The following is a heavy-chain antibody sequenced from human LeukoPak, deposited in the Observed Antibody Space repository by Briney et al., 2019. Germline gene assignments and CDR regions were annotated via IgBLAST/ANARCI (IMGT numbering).Heavy chain of an antibody. J-gene: IGHJ5*02. CDR1: GDSISSTSTA. Sequence: SQTLSLTCAISGDSISSTSTAWHWIRQSLSRGLEWLGRTYYRSKRYTDYAESVKSRLVINPDTSKNEFSLQMTSVTSSDTAIYFCARGPKTGWFDHWGQGTLVTVSS. D-gene: IGHD3-9*01. V-gene: IGHV6-1*01. CDR3: ARGPKTGWFDH. CDR2: TYYRSKRYT.